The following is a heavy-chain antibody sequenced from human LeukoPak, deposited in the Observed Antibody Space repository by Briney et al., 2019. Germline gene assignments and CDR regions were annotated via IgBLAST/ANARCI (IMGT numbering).Heavy chain of an antibody. D-gene: IGHD2-15*01. CDR2: ISGSGSTT. J-gene: IGHJ4*02. CDR1: GFTFSNYA. CDR3: VKKIGPWEAVALAY. Sequence: GGSLRLSCAASGFTFSNYAMSWVRQAPGKGLEWVSVISGSGSTTYYADSVKGRFTISRDNSKNTLYLQMNSLRAEDTAVYYCVKKIGPWEAVALAYWGKGTLLTVSS. V-gene: IGHV3-23*01.